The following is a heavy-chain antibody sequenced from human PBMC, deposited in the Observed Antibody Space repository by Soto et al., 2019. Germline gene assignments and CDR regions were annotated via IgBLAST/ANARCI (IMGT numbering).Heavy chain of an antibody. Sequence: QVQLVQSGAEVKKPGSSVKVSCKASGGTFSSYTISWVRQAPGQGLEWMGRIIPILGIANYAQKFQGRVTITADKSTGTAYMELSSLRSEDTAVYYCARRRGIGYCSSTSCPDAFDIWGQGTMVTVSS. V-gene: IGHV1-69*02. CDR1: GGTFSSYT. J-gene: IGHJ3*02. CDR2: IIPILGIA. CDR3: ARRRGIGYCSSTSCPDAFDI. D-gene: IGHD2-2*03.